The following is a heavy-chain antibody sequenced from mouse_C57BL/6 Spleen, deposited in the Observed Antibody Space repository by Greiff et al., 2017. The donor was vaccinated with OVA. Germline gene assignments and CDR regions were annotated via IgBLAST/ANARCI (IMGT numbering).Heavy chain of an antibody. Sequence: EVQRVESGGGLVKPGGSLKLSCAASGFTFSSYAMSWVRQTPEKRLEWVATISDGGSYTYYPDNVKGRFTISRDNAKNNLYLQMSHLKSEDTAMYYCASRSTMVTTDYYAMDYWGQGTSVTVSS. D-gene: IGHD2-2*01. CDR3: ASRSTMVTTDYYAMDY. CDR1: GFTFSSYA. CDR2: ISDGGSYT. V-gene: IGHV5-4*03. J-gene: IGHJ4*01.